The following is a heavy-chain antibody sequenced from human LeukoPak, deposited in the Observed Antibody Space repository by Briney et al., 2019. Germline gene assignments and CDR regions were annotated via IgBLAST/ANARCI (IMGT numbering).Heavy chain of an antibody. D-gene: IGHD2-2*01. Sequence: GGSLRLSCAASGFTFSSYSMNWVRQAPGKGLEWVSSISSSNSFIFYANSVKGRFTISRDNAKNSLYLQMNSLRAEDTALYYCARSIVVPAAISGAFDIWGQGTIVTVSS. J-gene: IGHJ3*02. CDR1: GFTFSSYS. CDR3: ARSIVVPAAISGAFDI. CDR2: ISSSNSFI. V-gene: IGHV3-21*01.